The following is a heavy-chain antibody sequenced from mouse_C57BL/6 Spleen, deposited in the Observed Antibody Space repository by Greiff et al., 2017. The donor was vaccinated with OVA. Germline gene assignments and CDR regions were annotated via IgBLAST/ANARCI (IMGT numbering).Heavy chain of an antibody. J-gene: IGHJ4*01. V-gene: IGHV1-72*01. CDR3: ARWEITTVEGAMDY. CDR2: IDPNSGGT. D-gene: IGHD1-1*01. CDR1: GYTFTSYR. Sequence: VQLQQPGAELVKPGASVKLSCKASGYTFTSYRMHWVKQRPGRGLEWIGRIDPNSGGTKYNEKFKSKATLTVDKPSSTAYMQLSSLTSEDSAVYYCARWEITTVEGAMDYWGQGTSVTVSS.